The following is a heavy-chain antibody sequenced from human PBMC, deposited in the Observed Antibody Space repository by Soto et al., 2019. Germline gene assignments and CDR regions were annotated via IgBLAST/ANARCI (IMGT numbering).Heavy chain of an antibody. D-gene: IGHD6-6*01. CDR3: ARDGSIAALDY. CDR1: GFTFSSYS. V-gene: IGHV3-21*01. J-gene: IGHJ4*02. CDR2: ISSSSSYI. Sequence: GGSLRLSCAASGFTFSSYSMNWVRQAPGKGLEWVSSISSSSSYIYYADSVKGRFTITRDTAKNSLYLQMNSLRAEDTAVYYCARDGSIAALDYWGQGTLVTVSS.